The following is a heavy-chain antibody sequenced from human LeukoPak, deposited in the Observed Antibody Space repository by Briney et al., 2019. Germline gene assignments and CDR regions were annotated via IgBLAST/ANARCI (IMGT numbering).Heavy chain of an antibody. D-gene: IGHD5-18*01. CDR2: IYSGGST. CDR1: GFTVSSNY. V-gene: IGHV3-66*01. Sequence: YPGGSLRLSCAASGFTVSSNYMSWVRQAPGKGLEWVSVIYSGGSTYYADSVKGRFTISRDNSKNTLYPQMNSLRAEDTAVYYCARGGGYGSDWFDPWGQGTLVTVSS. J-gene: IGHJ5*02. CDR3: ARGGGYGSDWFDP.